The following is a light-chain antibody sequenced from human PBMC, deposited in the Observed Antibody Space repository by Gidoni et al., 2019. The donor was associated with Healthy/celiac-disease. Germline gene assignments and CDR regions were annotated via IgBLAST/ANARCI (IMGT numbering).Light chain of an antibody. V-gene: IGKV1-9*01. CDR2: AAS. CDR1: QGISSY. CDR3: QQLNSYPLLT. J-gene: IGKJ4*01. Sequence: DIQLTQSPSFLSASVGDSVTITCWASQGISSYLAWYQQKPGKAPKLLIYAASTLQSGVPSRFSGSGSGTEFTLTISSLQPEDFATYYCQQLNSYPLLTFXGXTKVEIK.